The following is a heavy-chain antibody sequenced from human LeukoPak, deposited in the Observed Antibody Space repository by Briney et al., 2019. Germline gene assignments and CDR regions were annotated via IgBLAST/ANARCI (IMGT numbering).Heavy chain of an antibody. CDR1: GGSISSYY. Sequence: SETLSHTCSVSGGSISSYYWSWIRQPPGKGLEWIGYISYTGSTNYNPSLKSRVTISVDTSKNQFSLKLSSVTAADTAVYYCVGGRENYYDFDYWGQGALVTVSS. V-gene: IGHV4-59*01. J-gene: IGHJ4*02. D-gene: IGHD3-16*01. CDR2: ISYTGST. CDR3: VGGRENYYDFDY.